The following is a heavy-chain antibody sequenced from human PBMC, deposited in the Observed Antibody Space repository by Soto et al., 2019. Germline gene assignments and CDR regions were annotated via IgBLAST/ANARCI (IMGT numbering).Heavy chain of an antibody. D-gene: IGHD3-22*01. CDR1: GGTFSSYA. Sequence: QVQLVPSGAEVKKPGSSVKVSCKASGGTFSSYAITWVRQAPGQGLEWMGGIIPIFGTANYAQKFQGRVTITADESTSTAYMELGSLRSEDTAVYYCARDRGPSSGYYPYWFDPWGQGTLVTVSS. CDR2: IIPIFGTA. J-gene: IGHJ5*02. CDR3: ARDRGPSSGYYPYWFDP. V-gene: IGHV1-69*12.